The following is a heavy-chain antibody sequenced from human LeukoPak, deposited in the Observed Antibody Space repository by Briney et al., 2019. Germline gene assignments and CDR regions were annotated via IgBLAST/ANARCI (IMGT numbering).Heavy chain of an antibody. CDR1: GGSISSSSYY. CDR3: ICLNISSRLLGGYGSGSSN. CDR2: IYYSGST. Sequence: ETLSLTCTVSGGSISSSSYYWGWIRQPPGKGLEWIGSIYYSGSTYYNPSLKSRVTISVDTSKNQFSLKLSSVTAADTAVYYCICLNISSRLLGGYGSGSSNWGQGTLVTVSS. J-gene: IGHJ4*02. D-gene: IGHD3-10*01. V-gene: IGHV4-39*01.